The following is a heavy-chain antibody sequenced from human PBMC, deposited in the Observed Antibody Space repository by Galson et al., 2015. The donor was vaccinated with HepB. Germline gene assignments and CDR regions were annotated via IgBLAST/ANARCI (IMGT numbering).Heavy chain of an antibody. D-gene: IGHD1-26*01. Sequence: SLRLSCAAPGFTFSSYGMHWVRQAPGKGLEWMGVIWYDGSNKYYADSVKGRFTISRDNSKNTLFLQMNSLRVEDTGIYYCARDRGFHSDSPAYWGQGTMVIVS. CDR2: IWYDGSNK. CDR3: ARDRGFHSDSPAY. V-gene: IGHV3-33*01. CDR1: GFTFSSYG. J-gene: IGHJ4*02.